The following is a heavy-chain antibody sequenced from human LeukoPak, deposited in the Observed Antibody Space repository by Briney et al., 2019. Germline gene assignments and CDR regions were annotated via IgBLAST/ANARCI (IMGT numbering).Heavy chain of an antibody. V-gene: IGHV6-1*01. CDR3: ARNYYGSGSYYSHFDY. D-gene: IGHD3-10*01. CDR2: TYYRSTWDN. CDR1: GDSVSSNSAT. J-gene: IGHJ4*02. Sequence: SQTLSLTCAISGDSVSSNSATWNCIRQSPSRGLEWLGRTYYRSTWDNDYAVSVKSRITINPDTSRNQFSLQLKSVTPEDTAVYYCARNYYGSGSYYSHFDYWGQGPVDPVSS.